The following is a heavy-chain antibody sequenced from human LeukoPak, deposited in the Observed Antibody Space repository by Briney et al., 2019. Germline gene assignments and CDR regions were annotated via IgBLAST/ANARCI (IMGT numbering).Heavy chain of an antibody. CDR2: IYYSGST. Sequence: PSETLSLTCTVSGGSISSSSYYWGWIRQPPGKGLEWIGSIYYSGSTYYNPSLKSRVTISVDTSKNQFSLKLSSVTAADTAVNYCARPTVYGGNAFDIWGQGTMVTVSS. V-gene: IGHV4-39*01. J-gene: IGHJ3*02. D-gene: IGHD4-23*01. CDR3: ARPTVYGGNAFDI. CDR1: GGSISSSSYY.